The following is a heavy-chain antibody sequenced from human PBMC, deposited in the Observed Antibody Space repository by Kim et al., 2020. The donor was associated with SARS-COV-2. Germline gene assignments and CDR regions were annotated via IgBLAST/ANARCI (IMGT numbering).Heavy chain of an antibody. J-gene: IGHJ3*02. Sequence: ASVKVSCKASGYTFTSYAMHWVRQAPGQRLEWMGWINAGNGNTKYSQKFQGRVTITRDTSASTAYMELSSLRSEDTAVYYCARAKSTAGARGAFDIWGQGTMVTVSS. CDR2: INAGNGNT. D-gene: IGHD2-2*01. CDR1: GYTFTSYA. CDR3: ARAKSTAGARGAFDI. V-gene: IGHV1-3*01.